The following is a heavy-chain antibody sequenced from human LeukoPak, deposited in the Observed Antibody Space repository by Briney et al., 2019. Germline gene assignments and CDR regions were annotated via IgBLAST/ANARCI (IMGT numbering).Heavy chain of an antibody. D-gene: IGHD3-16*02. CDR2: INTYNGNT. J-gene: IGHJ4*02. CDR3: ARGRLRLGELSF. V-gene: IGHV1-18*01. Sequence: ASVRVSCKASGYLLTNFGISWVRQAPGQGLEWMGWINTYNGNTNYAQKVQGRVTITADESTSTAYMELSSLRSEDTAVYYCARGRLRLGELSFWGQGTLVTVSS. CDR1: GYLLTNFG.